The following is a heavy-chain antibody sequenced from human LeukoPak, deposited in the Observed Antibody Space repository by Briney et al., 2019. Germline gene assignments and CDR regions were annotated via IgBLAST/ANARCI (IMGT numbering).Heavy chain of an antibody. Sequence: EASVKVSCKGSGYTFTDSYLHWVRQAPGQGLEWMGWINPKIGGTNYAQKFQGRVTMTRDTSISTAYMELSRLRSDDTAIYYCARGRAVSGTGGYWGQGTLVTVSS. CDR1: GYTFTDSY. V-gene: IGHV1-2*02. J-gene: IGHJ4*02. CDR2: INPKIGGT. CDR3: ARGRAVSGTGGY. D-gene: IGHD6-19*01.